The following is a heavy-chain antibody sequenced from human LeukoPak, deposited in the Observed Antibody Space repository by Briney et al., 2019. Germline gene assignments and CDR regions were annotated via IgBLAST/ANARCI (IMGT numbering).Heavy chain of an antibody. J-gene: IGHJ4*02. Sequence: GRSLRLSCAASGFTFSSYAMHWVRQAPGKGLEWVAVISYDGSNKYYADSVKGRFTISRDNSKNTLYLQMNSLRAEDTAVYYCARDSRAAGLAFDYWGQGTLVTVSS. D-gene: IGHD3-10*01. CDR3: ARDSRAAGLAFDY. V-gene: IGHV3-30*04. CDR2: ISYDGSNK. CDR1: GFTFSSYA.